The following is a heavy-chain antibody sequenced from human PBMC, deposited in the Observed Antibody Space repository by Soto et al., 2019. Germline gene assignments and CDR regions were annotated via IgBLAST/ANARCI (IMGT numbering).Heavy chain of an antibody. CDR2: IRSKANSYAT. CDR3: TSQSGDYRGY. D-gene: IGHD4-17*01. CDR1: GFTFSGSA. V-gene: IGHV3-73*01. J-gene: IGHJ4*02. Sequence: EVQLVESGGGLVQPGGSLKLSCAASGFTFSGSAMHWVRQASGKGLEWVGRIRSKANSYATAYAASVKGRFTISRDDSKNTAYLHMNSLKTEDTAVYYCTSQSGDYRGYWGQGTLVTVSS.